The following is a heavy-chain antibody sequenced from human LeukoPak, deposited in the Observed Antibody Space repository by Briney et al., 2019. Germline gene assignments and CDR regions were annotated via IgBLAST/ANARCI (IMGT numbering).Heavy chain of an antibody. J-gene: IGHJ4*02. D-gene: IGHD6-6*01. CDR2: INAGNGNT. V-gene: IGHV1-3*01. CDR3: ARGPYSSSFIDY. Sequence: VASVKVSCKTSGYTFISYAMHWVRQAPGQGLEWMGWINAGNGNTKYSQKFQGRVTITSDTSASTAYMELSSLRSEDTAVYYCARGPYSSSFIDYWGQGTLVTVSS. CDR1: GYTFISYA.